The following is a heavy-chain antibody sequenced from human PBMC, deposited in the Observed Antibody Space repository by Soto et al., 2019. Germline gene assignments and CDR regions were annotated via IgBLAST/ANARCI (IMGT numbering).Heavy chain of an antibody. V-gene: IGHV4-31*03. CDR1: GGSISSGGYY. D-gene: IGHD3-10*01. CDR3: ARDRSAYGSGSYYSHDLGLDY. Sequence: SETLSLTCTVSGGSISSGGYYWSWIRQHPGKGLEWIGYIYYSGSTYYNPSLKSRVTISVDTSKNQFSLKLSSVTAADTAVYYCARDRSAYGSGSYYSHDLGLDYWGQGTLVTVSS. J-gene: IGHJ4*02. CDR2: IYYSGST.